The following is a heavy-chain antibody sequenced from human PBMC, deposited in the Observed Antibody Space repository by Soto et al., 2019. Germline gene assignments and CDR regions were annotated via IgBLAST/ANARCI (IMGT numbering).Heavy chain of an antibody. J-gene: IGHJ4*02. CDR3: ARRYGSAIDY. Sequence: QVQLQESGPGLVKPSETLSLTCTVSGGTISSWYWSWIRQPPGKGLGWIGYIYYSGSTTCNPSLKSRVTIAVDTSKNQFSLKLSSVTAADTAVYYCARRYGSAIDYWGQGTLVTVSS. CDR1: GGTISSWY. D-gene: IGHD1-26*01. V-gene: IGHV4-59*08. CDR2: IYYSGST.